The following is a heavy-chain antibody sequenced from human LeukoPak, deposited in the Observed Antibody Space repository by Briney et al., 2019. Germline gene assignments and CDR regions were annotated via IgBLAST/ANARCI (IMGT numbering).Heavy chain of an antibody. J-gene: IGHJ4*02. Sequence: GGSLRLSCAASGFTLSSYWMSWVRQAPGKGLEWVANIKQDGSEKYYVDSVKGRFTISRDNAKNSLYLQMNSLRAEDTAVYYCARDWWELDYWGQGTLVTVSS. CDR2: IKQDGSEK. CDR1: GFTLSSYW. V-gene: IGHV3-7*01. CDR3: ARDWWELDY. D-gene: IGHD1-26*01.